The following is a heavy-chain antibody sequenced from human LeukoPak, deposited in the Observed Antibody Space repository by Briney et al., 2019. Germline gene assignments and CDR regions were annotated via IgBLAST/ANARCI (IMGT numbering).Heavy chain of an antibody. CDR3: TTDFDYDILTGYSYYYYYYYMDV. Sequence: ETLSLTCAVPGASISSSNWWSWVRQPPGQGLEWVGRIKSKTDCVTTDYAAPVKGRFTISRDDSKNTLYLQMNSLKTEDTAVYYCTTDFDYDILTGYSYYYYYYYMDVWGKGTTVTVSS. CDR2: IKSKTDCVTT. J-gene: IGHJ6*03. V-gene: IGHV3-15*01. D-gene: IGHD3-9*01. CDR1: GASISSSNW.